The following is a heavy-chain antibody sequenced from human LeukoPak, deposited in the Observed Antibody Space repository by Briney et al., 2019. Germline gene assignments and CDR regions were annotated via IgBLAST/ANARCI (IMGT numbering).Heavy chain of an antibody. Sequence: PGGSLRLSCAASGFTFSSYWMSWVRQAPGKGLEWVANIKQDGSEKHYVDSVKGRFTISRDNAKNSLYLQLNSLRAEDTAVYYCTREGITAAADYWGQGTLVTVSS. CDR1: GFTFSSYW. J-gene: IGHJ4*02. CDR2: IKQDGSEK. V-gene: IGHV3-7*01. D-gene: IGHD6-13*01. CDR3: TREGITAAADY.